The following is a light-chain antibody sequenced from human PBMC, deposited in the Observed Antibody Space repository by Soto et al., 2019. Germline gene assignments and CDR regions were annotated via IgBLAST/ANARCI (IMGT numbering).Light chain of an antibody. CDR1: SSNIGSNS. V-gene: IGLV1-44*01. CDR2: SNN. J-gene: IGLJ1*01. Sequence: QSVLTQPPSASGTPGQRVIISCSGSSSNIGSNSVCWYQQLPGTAPKLLIYSNNQRPSGVPDRFSGSKSGTSASLAISGLQSEDEADYYCAAWDDSLNGRVFGTGTKLTVL. CDR3: AAWDDSLNGRV.